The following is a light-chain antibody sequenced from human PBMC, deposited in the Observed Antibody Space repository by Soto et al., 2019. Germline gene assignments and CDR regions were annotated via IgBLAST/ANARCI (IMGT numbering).Light chain of an antibody. Sequence: DVAMTQSPLSLPVTLGQPASISCRSSQSLVYTDGNTYLNWFQQRPGQSPRRLIYKVSNRDSGVRDRFSGSGSGNDFTLKISRVEAEYVGVYYCMQGTHWITFGQGTRLEIK. CDR1: QSLVYTDGNTY. J-gene: IGKJ5*01. CDR3: MQGTHWIT. CDR2: KVS. V-gene: IGKV2-30*01.